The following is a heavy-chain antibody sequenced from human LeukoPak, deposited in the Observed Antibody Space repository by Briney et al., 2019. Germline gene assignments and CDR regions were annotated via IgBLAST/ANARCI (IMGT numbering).Heavy chain of an antibody. CDR2: IIPIFGTA. CDR1: GGTFSSYA. D-gene: IGHD1-26*01. CDR3: ARDYLGGDAFDI. Sequence: ASVKVSCKASGGTFSSYAISWVRQAPGQGLEWMGGIIPIFGTANYAQKFQGRATITADKSTSTAYMELSSLRSEDTAAYYCARDYLGGDAFDIWGQGTMVTVSS. J-gene: IGHJ3*02. V-gene: IGHV1-69*06.